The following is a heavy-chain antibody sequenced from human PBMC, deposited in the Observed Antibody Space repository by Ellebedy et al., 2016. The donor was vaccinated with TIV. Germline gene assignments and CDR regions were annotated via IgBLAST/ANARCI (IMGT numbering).Heavy chain of an antibody. CDR3: ARRSRGPSYYFDY. Sequence: PGGSLRLSCAASGFTFSSYAMSWVRQAPGKGLEWVSIISGTGGSTNYADSVKGRFTISRDNSKNSLYLQLSSLRAEDTAVYYCARRSRGPSYYFDYWGQGALVTVSS. CDR2: ISGTGGST. J-gene: IGHJ4*02. CDR1: GFTFSSYA. V-gene: IGHV3-23*01. D-gene: IGHD3-10*01.